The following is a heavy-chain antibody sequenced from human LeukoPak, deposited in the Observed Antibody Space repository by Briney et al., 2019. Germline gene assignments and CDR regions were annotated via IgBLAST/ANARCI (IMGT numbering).Heavy chain of an antibody. CDR3: ARDFRTQLDGYSPPYHFDY. D-gene: IGHD5-24*01. J-gene: IGHJ4*02. CDR2: ISSTGSYI. Sequence: GGSLRLSCAAFGITFSSYSMSWVRQAPGKGLEWVSSISSTGSYIYYADSVKGRITISRNNAKNSLYLQMNSLRAEDTAMYYCARDFRTQLDGYSPPYHFDYWGQGVLVTVSS. V-gene: IGHV3-21*01. CDR1: GITFSSYS.